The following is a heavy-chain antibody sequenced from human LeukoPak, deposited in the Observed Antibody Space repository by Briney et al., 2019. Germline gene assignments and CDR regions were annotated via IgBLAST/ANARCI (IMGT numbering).Heavy chain of an antibody. Sequence: PGGSLRLSCAASGFTFSNYNMNWVRQAPGKGLEWLSYISSSSSTIYYADSVKGRFTISRDNVRNSLYLQMNSLRAEDTAVYYCARDFLEDSYWGQGTLVTVSS. D-gene: IGHD3-3*01. J-gene: IGHJ4*02. CDR3: ARDFLEDSY. CDR1: GFTFSNYN. V-gene: IGHV3-48*01. CDR2: ISSSSSTI.